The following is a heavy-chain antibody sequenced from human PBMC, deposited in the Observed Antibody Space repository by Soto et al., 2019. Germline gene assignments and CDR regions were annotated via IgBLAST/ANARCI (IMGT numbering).Heavy chain of an antibody. D-gene: IGHD6-6*01. V-gene: IGHV3-7*03. CDR1: GFSFSNYW. Sequence: PGGSLRLSCAASGFSFSNYWMSWVRQAPGKGLEWVANINQDGSVKYYVDSVKGRFTISRDNAKISLYLQINSLGAEDTAVYYCARIGYSSSSNDYWGQGTLVTVSS. J-gene: IGHJ4*02. CDR2: INQDGSVK. CDR3: ARIGYSSSSNDY.